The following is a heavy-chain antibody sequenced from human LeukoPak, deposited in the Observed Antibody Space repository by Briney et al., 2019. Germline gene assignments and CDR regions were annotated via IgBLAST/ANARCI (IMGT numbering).Heavy chain of an antibody. J-gene: IGHJ4*02. V-gene: IGHV4-39*01. Sequence: SETLSLTCAGSGGSISSTSYYGGWIRQPPGKGLEWIGSVSYSGSTYFNVSLKSRVTISLDTSKNQFSLKLSSVIAADTAVYYCVRQRDNGFFDYWGQGSRVTVSS. CDR3: VRQRDNGFFDY. CDR1: GGSISSTSYY. D-gene: IGHD4-17*01. CDR2: VSYSGST.